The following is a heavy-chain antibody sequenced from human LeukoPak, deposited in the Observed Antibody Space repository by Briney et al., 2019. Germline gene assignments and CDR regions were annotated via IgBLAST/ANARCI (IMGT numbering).Heavy chain of an antibody. CDR1: GYTFTSYG. Sequence: ASVKLSCKASGYTFTSYGISWMRQPPAQGLELMGWISAYNGNTNYAQKLQGRVTMTTDTSTSTAYMELRSLRSDDTAVYYCARIQLWSRPDGYWGQGTLVTVSS. D-gene: IGHD5-18*01. J-gene: IGHJ4*02. CDR2: ISAYNGNT. V-gene: IGHV1-18*01. CDR3: ARIQLWSRPDGY.